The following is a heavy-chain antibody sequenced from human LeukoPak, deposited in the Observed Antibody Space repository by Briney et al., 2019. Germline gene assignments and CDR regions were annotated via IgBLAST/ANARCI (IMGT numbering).Heavy chain of an antibody. J-gene: IGHJ4*02. CDR3: AKDGPGRRITIFGVVDDY. CDR2: ISAYNGNT. CDR1: GYTFTSYG. V-gene: IGHV1-18*01. D-gene: IGHD3-3*01. Sequence: ASVKVSCKASGYTFTSYGISWVRQAPGQGLEWMGWISAYNGNTNYAQKLQGRVTMTTDTSTSTAYMELRSLRSDDTAVYYCAKDGPGRRITIFGVVDDYWGQGTLVTVSS.